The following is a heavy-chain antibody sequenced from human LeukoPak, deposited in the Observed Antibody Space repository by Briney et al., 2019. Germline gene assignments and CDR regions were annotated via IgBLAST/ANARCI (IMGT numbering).Heavy chain of an antibody. CDR2: INQDGSKK. D-gene: IGHD3-16*01. Sequence: GGSLRLSCATSGFSFNNDWMDWVRQAPGKGLEWVANINQDGSKKNCLDSVKGRFTISRDNAQNSLYLQMNGLRVEDTAVYYCTRRLDEWGQGTLVTVSS. CDR1: GFSFNNDW. V-gene: IGHV3-7*01. CDR3: TRRLDE. J-gene: IGHJ4*02.